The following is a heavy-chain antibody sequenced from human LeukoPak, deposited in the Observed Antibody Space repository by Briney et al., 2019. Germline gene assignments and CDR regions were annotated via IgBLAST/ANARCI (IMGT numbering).Heavy chain of an antibody. Sequence: SETLSLTCTVSGGSISSYYWSWIRQPPGKGLEWIGEINHSGSTNYNPSLKSRVTISVDTSKNQFSLKLSSVTAADTAVYYCARLEGYYYGSGSYYARGGRGFDYWGQGTLVTVSS. CDR1: GGSISSYY. J-gene: IGHJ4*02. CDR3: ARLEGYYYGSGSYYARGGRGFDY. V-gene: IGHV4-34*01. CDR2: INHSGST. D-gene: IGHD3-10*01.